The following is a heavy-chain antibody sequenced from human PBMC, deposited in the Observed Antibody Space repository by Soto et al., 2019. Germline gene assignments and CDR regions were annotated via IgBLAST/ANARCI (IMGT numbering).Heavy chain of an antibody. V-gene: IGHV3-11*06. CDR3: ARAVAAAGTDY. CDR2: IISSSSYT. CDR1: GLTFSDYY. J-gene: IGHJ4*02. D-gene: IGHD6-13*01. Sequence: GGSLRLSCAVSGLTFSDYYMSWIRQAPGRGLEWVSYIISSSSYTNYADSVKGRLTISRDNAKNSLYLQMNSLRAEDTAVYYCARAVAAAGTDYWGQGTRVTSPQ.